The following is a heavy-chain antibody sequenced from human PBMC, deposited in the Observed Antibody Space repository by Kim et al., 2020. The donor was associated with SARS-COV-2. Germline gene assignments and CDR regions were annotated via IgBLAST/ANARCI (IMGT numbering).Heavy chain of an antibody. CDR3: ARGITKIGYYTLRDT. J-gene: IGHJ4*02. D-gene: IGHD3-3*01. Sequence: GGSLRLSCVASGFTFSTYAMHWLRHTPGKGLEWVAVVSPDGNTDFYADSVKGRFAISRDNSKNTLYLQMNSLRVEDTAVYSCARGITKIGYYTLRDTWGQGTLVTVSS. CDR1: GFTFSTYA. V-gene: IGHV3-30*09. CDR2: VSPDGNTD.